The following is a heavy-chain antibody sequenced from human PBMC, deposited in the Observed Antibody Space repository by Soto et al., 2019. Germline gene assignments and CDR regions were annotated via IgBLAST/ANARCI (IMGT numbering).Heavy chain of an antibody. D-gene: IGHD3-3*01. Sequence: QVQLQQWGAGLLKPSETLSLTCAVYGESFSGYYWSWIRQPPGKGLEWIGEINHSGSTNYNPSLKRRVTISVDTSKNQFSLRLSSVTAADTAVYYCARALPYYDFWSGYYSYFYGLDVWGQGTTVTVSS. CDR1: GESFSGYY. J-gene: IGHJ6*02. CDR2: INHSGST. CDR3: ARALPYYDFWSGYYSYFYGLDV. V-gene: IGHV4-34*01.